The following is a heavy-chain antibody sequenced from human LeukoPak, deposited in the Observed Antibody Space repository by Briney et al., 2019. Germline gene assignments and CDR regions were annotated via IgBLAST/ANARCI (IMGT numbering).Heavy chain of an antibody. CDR3: ARGRSGYAHDS. D-gene: IGHD6-19*01. Sequence: PGGSLRLSCAASGFTFSNHNMNWVRQAPGKGLEWVSYISSSTSAIYYADSVKGRFTISRDNAENALYLQMTSLRAEDTAMYYCARGRSGYAHDSWGQGTLVSVSS. CDR1: GFTFSNHN. CDR2: ISSSTSAI. J-gene: IGHJ4*02. V-gene: IGHV3-48*04.